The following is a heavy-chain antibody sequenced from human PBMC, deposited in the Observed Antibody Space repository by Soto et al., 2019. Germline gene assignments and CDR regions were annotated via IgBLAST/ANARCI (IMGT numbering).Heavy chain of an antibody. Sequence: EVQLLESGGGLVQPGGSLRLSCAASGITISNYPMSWVRQAPGKGLDWVSGISGSGDRTYYADSAKGRFTISKDISKNSRSLQLDNLGVEDTAVYFCVKDDGGYPSTAPHWGKGTLVTVSS. CDR1: GITISNYP. CDR3: VKDDGGYPSTAPH. V-gene: IGHV3-23*01. CDR2: ISGSGDRT. J-gene: IGHJ1*01. D-gene: IGHD3-22*01.